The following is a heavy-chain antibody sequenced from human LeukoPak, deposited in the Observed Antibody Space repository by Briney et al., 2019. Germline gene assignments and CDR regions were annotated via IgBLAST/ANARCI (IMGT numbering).Heavy chain of an antibody. V-gene: IGHV3-30*02. CDR3: AKDLGDSGPTPDSDY. CDR1: GFTFSSYA. D-gene: IGHD1-26*01. Sequence: GGSLRLSCAASGFTFSSYAMHWVRQAPGKGLEWVAFIRYDGRNKYYADSVKGRFTISRDNSKNTLYLKMNSLRTEDTSVYYCAKDLGDSGPTPDSDYWGQGTLVTVSS. J-gene: IGHJ4*02. CDR2: IRYDGRNK.